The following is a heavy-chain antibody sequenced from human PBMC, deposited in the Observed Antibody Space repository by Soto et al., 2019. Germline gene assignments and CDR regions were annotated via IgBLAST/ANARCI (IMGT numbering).Heavy chain of an antibody. CDR3: ATFRYFDLPVTTH. CDR2: ISYDGSNK. D-gene: IGHD3-9*01. Sequence: QVPLVESGGGVVQPGRSLRLSCAASGFTFNSHAMHWVRQAPGKGLEWVAVISYDGSNKYYADSVKGRFTISRDNSKNTLSLQLNSLRAEDTAVYYCATFRYFDLPVTTHWGQGTLVTVSS. CDR1: GFTFNSHA. J-gene: IGHJ4*02. V-gene: IGHV3-30*03.